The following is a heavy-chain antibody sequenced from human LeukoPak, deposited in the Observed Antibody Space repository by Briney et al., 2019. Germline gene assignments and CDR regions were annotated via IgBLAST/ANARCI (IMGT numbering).Heavy chain of an antibody. J-gene: IGHJ6*04. CDR3: AELGITMIGGV. V-gene: IGHV3-48*03. CDR2: ISSSGSTI. D-gene: IGHD3-10*02. CDR1: GFTFSSYE. Sequence: GGSLRLSCAASGFTFSSYEMSWVRQAPGKGLEWVSHISSSGSTIYYADSVKGRFTISRDNAKNSLYLQMNSLRAEDTAVYYCAELGITMIGGVWGKGTTVTISS.